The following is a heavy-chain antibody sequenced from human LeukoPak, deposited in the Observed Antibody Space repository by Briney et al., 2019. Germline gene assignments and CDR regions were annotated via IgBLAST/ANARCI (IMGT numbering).Heavy chain of an antibody. V-gene: IGHV3-30*01. Sequence: GSLRLSCAASGFTFSDYAMQWVRQAPGKGLGWVALIAPDGSYQYYADSLRGRFTISRDNFKNTLYLQMNSLRVEDTAVYYCAGGLRANSWYGAYWGQGTLVSVSS. CDR2: IAPDGSYQ. J-gene: IGHJ4*02. CDR3: AGGLRANSWYGAY. D-gene: IGHD6-13*01. CDR1: GFTFSDYA.